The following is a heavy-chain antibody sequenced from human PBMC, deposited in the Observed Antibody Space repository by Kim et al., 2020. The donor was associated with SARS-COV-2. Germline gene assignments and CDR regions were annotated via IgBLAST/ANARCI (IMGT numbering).Heavy chain of an antibody. J-gene: IGHJ4*02. D-gene: IGHD1-26*01. Sequence: QGRVTITADESTSTAYMELSSLRSEDTAVYYCARDGLVGADGKPVPMLDYWGQGTLVTVSS. CDR3: ARDGLVGADGKPVPMLDY. V-gene: IGHV1-69*01.